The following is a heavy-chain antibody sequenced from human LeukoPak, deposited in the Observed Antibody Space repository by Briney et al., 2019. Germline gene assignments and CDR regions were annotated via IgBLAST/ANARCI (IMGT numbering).Heavy chain of an antibody. J-gene: IGHJ4*02. D-gene: IGHD5-12*01. CDR2: LFTGGDA. CDR1: GDSMNGYY. CDR3: ARGLRWDSGNDWGPEH. V-gene: IGHV4-4*07. Sequence: SETLSLTCSVSGDSMNGYYWIWIRHTAGKGLECIGRLFTGGDAECNPSLKSRLTMSVETSKSPFSLKLTSVTAADTAIYYCARGLRWDSGNDWGPEHWGQGVLVTVSS.